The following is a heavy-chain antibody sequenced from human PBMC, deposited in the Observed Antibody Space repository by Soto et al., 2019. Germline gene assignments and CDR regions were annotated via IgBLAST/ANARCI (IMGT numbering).Heavy chain of an antibody. CDR2: ISSSGSTI. J-gene: IGHJ2*01. CDR3: ARGQDYYDFWSGYRHWYFDL. Sequence: LRLSCAASGFTFSSYEMNWVRQAPGKGLEWVSYISSSGSTIYYADSVKGRFTISRDNAKNSLYLQMNSLRAEDTAVYYCARGQDYYDFWSGYRHWYFDLWGRGTLVTVSS. CDR1: GFTFSSYE. D-gene: IGHD3-3*01. V-gene: IGHV3-48*03.